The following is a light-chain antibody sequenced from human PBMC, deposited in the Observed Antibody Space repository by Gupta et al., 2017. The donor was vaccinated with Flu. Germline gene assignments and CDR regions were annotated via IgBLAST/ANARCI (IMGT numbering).Light chain of an antibody. CDR3: LHSFFEPWT. V-gene: IGKV1-39*01. CDR1: QYIDYY. CDR2: GVG. Sequence: PSALSASVGDTIVITCRASQYIDYYLSWYQDKPGRAPTLLIFGVGSVQRGVPSRFSGTGSGTKFTLAISGLQPEDFATYHCLHSFFEPWTFGQGTTVEV. J-gene: IGKJ1*01.